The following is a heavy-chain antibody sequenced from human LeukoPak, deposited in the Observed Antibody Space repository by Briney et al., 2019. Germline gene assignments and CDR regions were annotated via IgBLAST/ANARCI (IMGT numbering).Heavy chain of an antibody. J-gene: IGHJ4*02. CDR3: ARVWRGSGSFDY. CDR2: ISAYNGNT. D-gene: IGHD3-10*01. Sequence: ASVKVSCKASGYTFTSYGISWVRQAPGQGLEWMGWISAYNGNTNYAQKLQGRVTMTTDTSTSTAYMELSSLRSEDTAVYYCARVWRGSGSFDYWGQGTLVTVSS. CDR1: GYTFTSYG. V-gene: IGHV1-18*01.